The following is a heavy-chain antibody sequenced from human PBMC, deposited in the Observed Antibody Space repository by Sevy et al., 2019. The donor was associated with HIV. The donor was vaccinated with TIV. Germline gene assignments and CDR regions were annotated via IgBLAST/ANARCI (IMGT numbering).Heavy chain of an antibody. Sequence: GGSLRLSCAASGFTFSNYWMSWVRQAPGKGLEWVAQIKRDGSEKYYVDSVKGGLTISRDNAKNSLYLQMNSLRAEDTAVYYCARDCSSTTCLWGMDVWGQGTTVTVSS. D-gene: IGHD2-2*01. CDR3: ARDCSSTTCLWGMDV. CDR1: GFTFSNYW. CDR2: IKRDGSEK. V-gene: IGHV3-7*03. J-gene: IGHJ6*02.